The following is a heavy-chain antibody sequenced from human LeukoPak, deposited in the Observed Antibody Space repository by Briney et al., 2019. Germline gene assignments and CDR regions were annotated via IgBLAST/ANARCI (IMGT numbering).Heavy chain of an antibody. V-gene: IGHV4-4*07. CDR3: ARGYYYGSGSRAAQYFDY. CDR2: IYTSGST. CDR1: GGSISSYY. Sequence: SETLSLTCTVSGGSISSYYWSWIRQPARQGLEWIGRIYTSGSTNYNPSLKRRVTMSVDTSKNQFSLKLSSVTAADTAVYYCARGYYYGSGSRAAQYFDYWGQGTLVTVSS. J-gene: IGHJ4*02. D-gene: IGHD3-10*01.